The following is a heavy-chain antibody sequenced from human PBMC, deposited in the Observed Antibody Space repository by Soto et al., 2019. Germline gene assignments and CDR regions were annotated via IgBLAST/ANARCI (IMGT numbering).Heavy chain of an antibody. Sequence: EVQLLESGGGVVQPGGSLRLSCADSVFTFSSYAMSWGRQATGKGLEWVSAISGSGGSTYYADSVKGRFTISRDNSKNTLYLQMNSLGAEDTAVYYCEKDLITYVVDTALVPEGFDYCCQGTLVSVSS. D-gene: IGHD5-18*01. V-gene: IGHV3-23*01. CDR1: VFTFSSYA. CDR2: ISGSGGST. J-gene: IGHJ4*02. CDR3: EKDLITYVVDTALVPEGFDY.